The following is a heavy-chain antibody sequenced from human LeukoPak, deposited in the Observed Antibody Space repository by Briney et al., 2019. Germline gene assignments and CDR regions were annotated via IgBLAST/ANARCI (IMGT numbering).Heavy chain of an antibody. J-gene: IGHJ2*01. CDR1: GYSISSGSY. D-gene: IGHD3-10*01. CDR3: ARDSVLHLNNMVRGVMPYNL. V-gene: IGHV4-38-2*02. Sequence: KPSETLSLTCTVSGYSISSGSYWGWIRQPPGKGLEWIGSIHHSGSTYYSPSLKSRVIISVDTSNNQFSLKLNSVTAADTAMYYCARDSVLHLNNMVRGVMPYNLWGRGTLVTVSS. CDR2: IHHSGST.